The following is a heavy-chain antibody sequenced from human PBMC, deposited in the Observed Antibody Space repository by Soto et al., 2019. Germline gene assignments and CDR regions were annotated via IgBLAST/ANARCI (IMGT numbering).Heavy chain of an antibody. CDR3: ARGGSCSVGLMDV. CDR2: INSSSSYT. Sequence: SLRLSCAASGFTFSDYYMSWIRQAPGKGLEWVSYINSSSSYTNYSSSVKGRFTISRDNAKNSLYLQMNRLSAEDTAVYYCARGGSCSVGLMDVWGQGTTVTVSS. J-gene: IGHJ6*02. V-gene: IGHV3-11*06. CDR1: GFTFSDYY. D-gene: IGHD1-26*01.